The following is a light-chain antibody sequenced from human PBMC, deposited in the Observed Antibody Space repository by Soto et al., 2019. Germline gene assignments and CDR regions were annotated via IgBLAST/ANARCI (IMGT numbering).Light chain of an antibody. CDR1: SSNIGAGYD. CDR2: GNS. V-gene: IGLV1-40*01. J-gene: IGLJ3*02. CDR3: QSSDSSLSGSV. Sequence: QSVLTQPPSVSGAPGQRVTISCTGSSSNIGAGYDVHWYQQLPGTAPKLLIYGNSNRPSGVPDRFSGSKSGTSASLAITGLQSDDEADYYCQSSDSSLSGSVFVGGTKLTVL.